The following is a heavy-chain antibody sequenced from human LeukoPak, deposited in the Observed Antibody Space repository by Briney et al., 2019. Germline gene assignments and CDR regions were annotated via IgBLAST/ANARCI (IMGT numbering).Heavy chain of an antibody. D-gene: IGHD4-17*01. J-gene: IGHJ6*02. CDR3: ASQGYFCDYEGV. V-gene: IGHV3-21*01. CDR1: GFTFSSYS. CDR2: ISSSSSYI. Sequence: GGSLRLSCAASGFTFSSYSMIWVRQAPGKGLEWVSSISSSSSYIYYADSVKGRFIISRDNAKNSLYLQMNSLRAEDTAVYYCASQGYFCDYEGVWGRGTTVTVS.